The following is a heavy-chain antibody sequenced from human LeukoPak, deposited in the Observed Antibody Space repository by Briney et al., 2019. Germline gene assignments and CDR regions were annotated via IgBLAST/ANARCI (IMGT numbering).Heavy chain of an antibody. J-gene: IGHJ6*02. CDR1: GYTFTSYA. CDR2: INAGNGNT. D-gene: IGHD1-26*01. CDR3: ARDSRYSGSPQYSDGMDV. Sequence: ASVKVSHKASGYTFTSYAMHWVRQAPGQSLEWMGWINAGNGNTKYSQKFQGRVTITRDTSASTAYMELSSLRSEDTAVYYCARDSRYSGSPQYSDGMDVWGQGTTVTVSS. V-gene: IGHV1-3*01.